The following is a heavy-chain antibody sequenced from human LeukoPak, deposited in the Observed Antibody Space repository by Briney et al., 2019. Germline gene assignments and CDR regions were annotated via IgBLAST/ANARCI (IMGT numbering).Heavy chain of an antibody. CDR2: ISYEGSTI. Sequence: GGSLRLSCAASGFTFSSNAMHWVRQAPGRGLEWVAFISYEGSTIYYADSVKGRFTISRDNSKNTPSLHMHSLRAEDTAVYYCAKDLATKYALDYWGQGTLVTVSS. J-gene: IGHJ4*02. CDR1: GFTFSSNA. D-gene: IGHD2-8*01. V-gene: IGHV3-30*18. CDR3: AKDLATKYALDY.